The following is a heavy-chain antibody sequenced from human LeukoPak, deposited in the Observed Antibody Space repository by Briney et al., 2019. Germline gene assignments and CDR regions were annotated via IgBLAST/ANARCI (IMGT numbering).Heavy chain of an antibody. CDR3: ARHDYGDYDLNFDY. D-gene: IGHD4-17*01. CDR2: IYYSGST. J-gene: IGHJ4*02. V-gene: IGHV4-59*08. Sequence: SETLSLTCTVSGGSISSYYWSWIRQPPGKGLEWIGYIYYSGSTNYNPSLKSRVTISVDTSKNQFSLKLSSVTAADTAVYYCARHDYGDYDLNFDYWGQGTLVTVSS. CDR1: GGSISSYY.